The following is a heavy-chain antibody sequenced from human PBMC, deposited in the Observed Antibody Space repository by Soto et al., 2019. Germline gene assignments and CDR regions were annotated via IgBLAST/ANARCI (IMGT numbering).Heavy chain of an antibody. CDR3: ATHTPIYCSGSRCYHYYYMDV. J-gene: IGHJ6*03. D-gene: IGHD2-15*01. CDR1: GFTFSDYA. V-gene: IGHV3-23*01. CDR2: ISGSGSNT. Sequence: EVQLLESGGGLVQPGGSLRLSCAASGFTFSDYAVSWVRQAPGKGLEWVSSISGSGSNTYDADSVKGRFTISRDNPKNTLYLQMNSLRAEDTAVYYCATHTPIYCSGSRCYHYYYMDVWGKGTTVTVSS.